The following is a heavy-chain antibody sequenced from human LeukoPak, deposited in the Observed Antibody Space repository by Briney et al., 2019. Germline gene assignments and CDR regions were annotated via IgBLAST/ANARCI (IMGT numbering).Heavy chain of an antibody. V-gene: IGHV3-23*01. CDR2: ISGSGGNT. CDR3: AKRAAGARALDY. CDR1: GFTFSNFA. D-gene: IGHD2-15*01. Sequence: PGGSLRLSCAASGFTFSNFAMSWVRQAPGKGLEGVSAISGSGGNTYYADSVKGRFTISRDNSKNTLHLQMNGLRDEDTAVYYCAKRAAGARALDYWGQGTLVAVFS. J-gene: IGHJ4*02.